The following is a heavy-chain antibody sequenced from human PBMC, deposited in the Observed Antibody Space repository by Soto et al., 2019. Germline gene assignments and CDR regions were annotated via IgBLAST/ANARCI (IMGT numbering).Heavy chain of an antibody. D-gene: IGHD5-12*01. Sequence: GGSLRLSCAASGFTFSDHYMDWVRQAPGKGLEWVGRTRNKANSYTTEYAASVKGRFTIPRDDSKNSLYLQMNSLKTEDTAVYYCARLRGYSGYGGYYGMDVWGQGTTVTVSS. CDR1: GFTFSDHY. J-gene: IGHJ6*02. V-gene: IGHV3-72*01. CDR3: ARLRGYSGYGGYYGMDV. CDR2: TRNKANSYTT.